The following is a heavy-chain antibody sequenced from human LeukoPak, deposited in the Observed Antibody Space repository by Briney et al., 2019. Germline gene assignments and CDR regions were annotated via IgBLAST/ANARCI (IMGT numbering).Heavy chain of an antibody. V-gene: IGHV4-30-2*01. J-gene: IGHJ4*02. CDR2: IYHSGST. Sequence: SSQTLSLTCAVSGGSISSGGYSWSWIRQPPGKGLESIGYIYHSGSTYYNPSLKSRVTISVDRSKNQFSLKLSSVTAADTAVYYCARVPYSSSWYDRYYFDYWGQGTLVTVSS. D-gene: IGHD6-13*01. CDR3: ARVPYSSSWYDRYYFDY. CDR1: GGSISSGGYS.